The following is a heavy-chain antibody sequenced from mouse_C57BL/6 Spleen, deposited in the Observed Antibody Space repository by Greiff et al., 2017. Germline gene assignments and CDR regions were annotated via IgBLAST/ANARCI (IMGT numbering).Heavy chain of an antibody. J-gene: IGHJ2*01. D-gene: IGHD3-3*01. CDR2: ISSGSSTI. V-gene: IGHV5-17*01. CDR3: ARRLYYFDY. Sequence: EVKLVESGGGLVKPGGSLKLSCAASGFTFSDYGMHWVRQAPATGLEWVSYISSGSSTIYYADTVKGRFTISRDNAKNTLFLQMTSLRSEDTAMYYCARRLYYFDYWGQGTTLTVSS. CDR1: GFTFSDYG.